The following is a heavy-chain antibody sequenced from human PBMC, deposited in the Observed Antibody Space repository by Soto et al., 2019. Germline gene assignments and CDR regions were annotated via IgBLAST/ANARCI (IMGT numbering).Heavy chain of an antibody. J-gene: IGHJ6*02. CDR2: IIPIFGTA. V-gene: IGHV1-69*13. Sequence: ASVKVSCKASGGTFSSYAISWVRQAPGQGLEWMGGIIPIFGTAKYAQKFQGRVTITADESTSTAYMELSSLRSEDTAVYYCARGVIHGGYSYGYKYYYDMDVWGQGTTVTVSS. CDR3: ARGVIHGGYSYGYKYYYDMDV. CDR1: GGTFSSYA. D-gene: IGHD5-18*01.